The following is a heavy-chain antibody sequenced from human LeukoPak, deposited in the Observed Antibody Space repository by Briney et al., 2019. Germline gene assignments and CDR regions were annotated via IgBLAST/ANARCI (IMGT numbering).Heavy chain of an antibody. Sequence: PSETLSLTCAVYGGSFSDYYWSWIRQPPGKGLEWIAEINHSGSTKYNPSLKSRVTISVDTSKNQFSPKLTSVTAADTAVYYCAAVPESYYTVYYFNYWGQGTLVTVSS. J-gene: IGHJ4*02. CDR2: INHSGST. V-gene: IGHV4-34*01. CDR1: GGSFSDYY. D-gene: IGHD3-10*01. CDR3: AAVPESYYTVYYFNY.